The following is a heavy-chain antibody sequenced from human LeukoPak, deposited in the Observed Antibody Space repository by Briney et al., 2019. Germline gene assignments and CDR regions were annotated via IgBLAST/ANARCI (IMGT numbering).Heavy chain of an antibody. CDR1: GFTFSNAW. V-gene: IGHV3-15*01. Sequence: GGSLRLSCAASGFTFSNAWLNWVRQAPGKGLEWVGHIKSKTDGGTTDHAAPVEGRFTISRDDSKNTLFLQMNSLKTEDTAVYYCTLPWGSGSYYDYWGQGTLVTVSS. CDR3: TLPWGSGSYYDY. J-gene: IGHJ4*02. D-gene: IGHD3-10*01. CDR2: IKSKTDGGTT.